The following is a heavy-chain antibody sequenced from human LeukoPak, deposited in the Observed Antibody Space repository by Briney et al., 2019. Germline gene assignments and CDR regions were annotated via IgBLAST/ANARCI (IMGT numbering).Heavy chain of an antibody. CDR1: GGSISSYY. CDR3: GRLGSGSSLVDY. J-gene: IGHJ4*02. V-gene: IGHV4-4*07. D-gene: IGHD3-10*01. Sequence: SETLSLTCTVSGGSISSYYWNWIRQPAGKGLEWIGRIYNSGSTNYNPSLKSRVTMSVDTSKNQFSLKLSSVTAADTAVYYCGRLGSGSSLVDYWGQGTLVTVSS. CDR2: IYNSGST.